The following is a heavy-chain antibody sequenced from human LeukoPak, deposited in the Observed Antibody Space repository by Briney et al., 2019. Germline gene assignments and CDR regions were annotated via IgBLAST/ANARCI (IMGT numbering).Heavy chain of an antibody. J-gene: IGHJ4*02. CDR2: VYSGGHT. Sequence: GGSLRLSCAASGFTVANDRMSWVRQAPGKGLEWVSIVYSGGHTYYADSVKGRFTISRDKSKNTLYLQMSSLRAEDTAVYYCARGIRDCSRTTCYQPFDYWGQGALVTVSS. CDR1: GFTVANDR. D-gene: IGHD2-2*01. V-gene: IGHV3-53*01. CDR3: ARGIRDCSRTTCYQPFDY.